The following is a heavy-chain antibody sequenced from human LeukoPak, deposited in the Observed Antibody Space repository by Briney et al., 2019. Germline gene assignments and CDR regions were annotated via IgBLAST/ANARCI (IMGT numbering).Heavy chain of an antibody. Sequence: SETLSLTCTVSGGSISSSSYYWGWIRQPPGKGLEWIGSIYYGGSAYYNPSLKSRVTISVDTSKNQFSLKLSSVTAADTAVYYCARSGSKPSGGAFDLWGQGTMVTVSS. J-gene: IGHJ3*01. V-gene: IGHV4-39*01. CDR3: ARSGSKPSGGAFDL. D-gene: IGHD1-26*01. CDR2: IYYGGSA. CDR1: GGSISSSSYY.